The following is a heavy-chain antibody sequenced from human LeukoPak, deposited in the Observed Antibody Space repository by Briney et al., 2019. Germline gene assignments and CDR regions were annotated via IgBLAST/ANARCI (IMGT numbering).Heavy chain of an antibody. CDR3: AKGTYYYGSTESTGSWYFDL. D-gene: IGHD3-10*01. CDR2: ISYDGSNK. V-gene: IGHV3-30*18. CDR1: GFTFSSYG. J-gene: IGHJ2*01. Sequence: GGSLRLSCAASGFTFSSYGMHWVRQAPGKGLEWVAVISYDGSNKYYADSVKGRFTISRDNSKNTLYLQVNSLRAEDTAVYYCAKGTYYYGSTESTGSWYFDLWGRGTLVTVSS.